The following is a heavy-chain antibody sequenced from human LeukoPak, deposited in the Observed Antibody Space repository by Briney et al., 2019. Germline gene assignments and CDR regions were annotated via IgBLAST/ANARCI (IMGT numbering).Heavy chain of an antibody. CDR3: ARGIFLGIPSKYYYYGMDV. V-gene: IGHV4-34*01. Sequence: SETLSLTCAVYGGSFSGYYWSWLRQPPGKGLEWIGEINHSGSTNYNPSLKSRVTISVDTSKNQFSLKLSSVTAADTAVYYCARGIFLGIPSKYYYYGMDVWGQGTTVTVSS. D-gene: IGHD7-27*01. J-gene: IGHJ6*02. CDR1: GGSFSGYY. CDR2: INHSGST.